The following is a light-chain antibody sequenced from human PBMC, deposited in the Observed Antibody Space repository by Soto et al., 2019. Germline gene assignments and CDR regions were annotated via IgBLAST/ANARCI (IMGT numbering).Light chain of an antibody. V-gene: IGKV3-11*01. CDR3: QQYDSSSGT. CDR1: QSIRSY. Sequence: EIVLTQSPATLSLSPGERATLSCRASQSIRSYLAWYQQKPGQAPRLLIYDASKLQNGIPSRFSGSGSGTEFTLTISGLQPEDFATYYCQQYDSSSGTFGQGTKVEIK. J-gene: IGKJ1*01. CDR2: DAS.